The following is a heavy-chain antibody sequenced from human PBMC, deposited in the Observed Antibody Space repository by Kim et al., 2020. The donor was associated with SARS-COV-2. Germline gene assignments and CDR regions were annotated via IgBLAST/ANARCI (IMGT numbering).Heavy chain of an antibody. CDR3: ARGRIIAAAYPY. J-gene: IGHJ4*02. CDR1: GYTFTSYD. V-gene: IGHV1-8*01. CDR2: MNPNSGNT. Sequence: ASVKVSCKASGYTFTSYDINWVRQATGQGLEWMGWMNPNSGNTGYAQKFQGRVTMTRNTSISTAYMELSSLRSEDTAVYYCARGRIIAAAYPYWGQGTLVTVSS. D-gene: IGHD6-13*01.